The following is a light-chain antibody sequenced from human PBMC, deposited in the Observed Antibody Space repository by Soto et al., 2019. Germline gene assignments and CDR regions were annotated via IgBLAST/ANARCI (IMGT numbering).Light chain of an antibody. Sequence: SYELTQPPSVSVAPGKTARITCGGNNIGSKSVHWYQQKPGQAPVLVIYYDSDRPSGIPERFSGSNSGNTATLTISRVEAGDEADYYCQVWDSSSVVFGGGTKLPVL. CDR2: YDS. CDR1: NIGSKS. V-gene: IGLV3-21*04. J-gene: IGLJ2*01. CDR3: QVWDSSSVV.